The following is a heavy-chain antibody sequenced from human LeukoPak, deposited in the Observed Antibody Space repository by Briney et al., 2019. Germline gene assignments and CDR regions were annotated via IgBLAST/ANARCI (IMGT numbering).Heavy chain of an antibody. J-gene: IGHJ6*03. CDR3: ARGQGYESYYYMDV. Sequence: GGSLRLSCAASGFTFSNYGMHWVRQAPGKGLEWVAFIRYDGSNKYYADSVKGRFTISRDNSKNTLYLQMNNLRPEDTAVFYCARGQGYESYYYMDVWGKGTTVSVSS. V-gene: IGHV3-30*02. CDR2: IRYDGSNK. D-gene: IGHD2-2*01. CDR1: GFTFSNYG.